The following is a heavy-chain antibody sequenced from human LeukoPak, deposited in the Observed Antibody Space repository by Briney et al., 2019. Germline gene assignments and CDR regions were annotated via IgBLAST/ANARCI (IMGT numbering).Heavy chain of an antibody. CDR2: ISAYNGNS. V-gene: IGHV1-18*01. CDR1: GYTFTSYG. J-gene: IGHJ4*02. D-gene: IGHD6-13*01. CDR3: AREAQQLVTIYFDY. Sequence: ASVKVSCKASGYTFTSYGISWVRQAPGQGLELMGRISAYNGNSYYAQKLQGRVTMTTDTSTSTAYMELRSLRSDDTAVYYCAREAQQLVTIYFDYWGQGTLVTVSS.